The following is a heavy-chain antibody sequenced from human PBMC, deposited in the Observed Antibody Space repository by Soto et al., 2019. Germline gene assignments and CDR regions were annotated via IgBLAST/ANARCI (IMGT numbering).Heavy chain of an antibody. J-gene: IGHJ5*02. Sequence: QVQLVQSGAEVKKPGSSVKVSCKASGGTFSSYAISWVRQAPGQGLEWMGGIIPIFGTANYAQKFQGRVTITADESTSTAYMELSSLRSEDTAVYYCARDNVWYYYDSSSSNWFDPWGQGTLVTVSS. CDR1: GGTFSSYA. CDR2: IIPIFGTA. D-gene: IGHD3-22*01. CDR3: ARDNVWYYYDSSSSNWFDP. V-gene: IGHV1-69*01.